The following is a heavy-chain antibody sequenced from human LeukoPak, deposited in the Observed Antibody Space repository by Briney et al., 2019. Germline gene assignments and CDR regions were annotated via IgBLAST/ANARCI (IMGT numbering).Heavy chain of an antibody. D-gene: IGHD3-16*01. Sequence: GGSLRLSCAASGFTVSSNYMNWVRQAPGKGLEWVSVIYGGGATYYADAVKGRFAISRDNAKNSLYLQMSNLRAEDAAVYFCARGGGLDVWGQGATVTVSS. CDR1: GFTVSSNY. CDR2: IYGGGAT. V-gene: IGHV3-53*01. J-gene: IGHJ6*02. CDR3: ARGGGLDV.